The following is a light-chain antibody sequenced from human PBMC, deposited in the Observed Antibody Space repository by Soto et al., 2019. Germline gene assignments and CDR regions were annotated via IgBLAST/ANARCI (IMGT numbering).Light chain of an antibody. V-gene: IGKV1-12*01. CDR2: AAT. CDR1: QGISSW. CDR3: QQANSFPLT. Sequence: DIQMTQSPSYVSAPVGDRVPITCRASQGISSWLAWYQQKRGKAPKLLIYAATSLQSGVPSRFSGCGSGIDFTLTISSLQPDYVATYYCQQANSFPLTFGGGTKVEIK. J-gene: IGKJ4*01.